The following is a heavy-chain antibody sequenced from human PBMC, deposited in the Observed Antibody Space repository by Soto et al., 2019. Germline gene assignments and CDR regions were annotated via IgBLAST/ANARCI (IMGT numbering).Heavy chain of an antibody. V-gene: IGHV1-46*01. CDR1: GDTFTSYY. CDR2: INPSGDT. J-gene: IGHJ4*02. CDR3: ARGGVFFFAAPTNPFDY. D-gene: IGHD3-10*01. Sequence: GASVKVSCKASGDTFTSYYMHWVRQAPGQGLEWMGIINPSGDTSYAQKFQGRVTMTRNTSISTAYMELSSLRSEDTAVYYCARGGVFFFAAPTNPFDYWGQGTLVTVSS.